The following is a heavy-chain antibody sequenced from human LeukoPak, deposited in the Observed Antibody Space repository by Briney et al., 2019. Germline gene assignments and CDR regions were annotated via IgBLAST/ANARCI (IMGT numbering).Heavy chain of an antibody. CDR2: ISGSGGST. J-gene: IGHJ4*02. CDR1: GFTFSNYA. D-gene: IGHD3-22*01. CDR3: AKDRYYDSSGYLDY. Sequence: GGSLRLSCAASGFTFSNYAMSWVRQAPGKGLEWVSGISGSGGSTYYTDSVKGRFTISRDNSRTTLYLQMNSLRAEDTAVYYCAKDRYYDSSGYLDYWGQGTLVTVSS. V-gene: IGHV3-23*01.